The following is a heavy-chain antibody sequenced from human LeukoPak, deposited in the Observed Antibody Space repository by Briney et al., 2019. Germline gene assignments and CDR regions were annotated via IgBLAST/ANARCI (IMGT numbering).Heavy chain of an antibody. V-gene: IGHV4-59*01. D-gene: IGHD3-22*01. CDR3: ARVTGYIVEDYFDY. CDR1: GGSISCYY. CDR2: IYFSGST. J-gene: IGHJ4*02. Sequence: SETLSLTCTVSGGSISCYYWSWIRQPPGKGPEWIGYIYFSGSTDYNPSLKSRVTISVDTSKNQFSLRLSSVTAADTAVYYCARVTGYIVEDYFDYWGQGTLVTVSS.